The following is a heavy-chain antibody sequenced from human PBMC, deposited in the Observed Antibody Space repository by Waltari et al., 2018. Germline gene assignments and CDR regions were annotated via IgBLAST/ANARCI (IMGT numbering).Heavy chain of an antibody. CDR3: AICKANLASFDY. Sequence: EVQLVESGGGLVQPGGSLRLSCAASGFPFSSHWMPWVRQAPGKGLVWVSRINSDGSSTSYADSVKGRFTISRDNAKNTLYLQMNSLRAEDTAVYYCAICKANLASFDYWGQGTLVTVSS. V-gene: IGHV3-74*01. J-gene: IGHJ4*02. CDR2: INSDGSST. CDR1: GFPFSSHW.